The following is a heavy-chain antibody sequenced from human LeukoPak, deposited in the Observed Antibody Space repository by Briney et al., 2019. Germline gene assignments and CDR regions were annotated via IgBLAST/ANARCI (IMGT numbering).Heavy chain of an antibody. CDR1: GGSISSSSYY. V-gene: IGHV4-39*01. J-gene: IGHJ4*02. Sequence: SETLSLTCTVSGGSISSSSYYWGWIRQPPGKGLEWIGSIYYSGSTYYNPSPKSRVTISVDTSKNQFSLKLSSVTAADTAVYYCASSFFDIVVVVAATGLHFDYWGQGTLVTVSS. CDR3: ASSFFDIVVVVAATGLHFDY. CDR2: IYYSGST. D-gene: IGHD2-15*01.